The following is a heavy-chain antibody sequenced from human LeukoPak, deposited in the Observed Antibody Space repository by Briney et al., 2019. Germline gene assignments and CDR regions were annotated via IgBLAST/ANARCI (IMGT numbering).Heavy chain of an antibody. CDR2: IYSGGST. CDR3: ERDVTYFDY. D-gene: IGHD2-21*02. V-gene: IGHV3-53*01. CDR1: GFTVSSNY. J-gene: IGHJ4*02. Sequence: GGSLRLSCAASGFTVSSNYMIWVRQAPGKGLVWFSVIYSGGSTYYADSVKGRFTICTDNSTNTLYLQMNSPRAEDTAVYYSERDVTYFDYWGQGTLVTVSS.